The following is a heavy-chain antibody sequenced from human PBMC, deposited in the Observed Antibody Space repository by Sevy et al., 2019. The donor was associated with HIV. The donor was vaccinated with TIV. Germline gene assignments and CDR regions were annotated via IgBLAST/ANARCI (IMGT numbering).Heavy chain of an antibody. CDR1: GFTFSSYS. V-gene: IGHV3-21*01. CDR2: ISSSSSYI. J-gene: IGHJ3*02. Sequence: GGSLRLSCAASGFTFSSYSMNWVRQAPGKGLEWVSSISSSSSYIYYADSVKGRLTISRDNAKNSLYLQMNSLRAEDTAVYYWARVLGLGYCSGGSCYSEFDAFDIWGQGTMVTVSS. CDR3: ARVLGLGYCSGGSCYSEFDAFDI. D-gene: IGHD2-15*01.